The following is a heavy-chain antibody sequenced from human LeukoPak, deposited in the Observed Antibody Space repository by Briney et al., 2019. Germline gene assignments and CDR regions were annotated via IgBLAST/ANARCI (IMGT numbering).Heavy chain of an antibody. V-gene: IGHV4-34*01. Sequence: GSLRLSCAASGFTVSSNYMSWVRQPPGKGLEWIGEINHSGSTNYNPSLKSRVTISVDTSKNQFSLKLSSVTAADTAVYYCARAYTRITIFGVVPHYGMDVWGQGTTVTVSS. CDR1: GFTVSSNY. D-gene: IGHD3-3*01. CDR3: ARAYTRITIFGVVPHYGMDV. CDR2: INHSGST. J-gene: IGHJ6*02.